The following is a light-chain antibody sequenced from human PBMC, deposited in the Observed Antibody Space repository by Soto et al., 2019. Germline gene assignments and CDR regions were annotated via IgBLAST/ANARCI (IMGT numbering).Light chain of an antibody. CDR2: EVT. J-gene: IGLJ1*01. CDR1: SSDVGGYNY. Sequence: QSALTQPASVSGSPGQSITISCTGNSSDVGGYNYVSWYQQHPGKAPKLIIYEVTNRPSGVSNRFSASKSDSTASLTIAGLQSEDETEYYCSSFTSSSTRVFGTGTKLTVL. V-gene: IGLV2-14*03. CDR3: SSFTSSSTRV.